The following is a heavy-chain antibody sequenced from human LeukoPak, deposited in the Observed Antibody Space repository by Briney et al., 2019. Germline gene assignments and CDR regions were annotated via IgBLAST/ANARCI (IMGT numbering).Heavy chain of an antibody. CDR2: IYHSGST. Sequence: SETLSLTCTVSGYSISSNYYWGWIRQPPGKGLEWIGSIYHSGSTYYNPSLKSRVTISVDTSKNQFSLKLSSVTAADTAVYYCARDRSGSYVLAWFDPWGQGTLVTVSS. V-gene: IGHV4-38-2*02. J-gene: IGHJ5*02. D-gene: IGHD1-26*01. CDR1: GYSISSNYY. CDR3: ARDRSGSYVLAWFDP.